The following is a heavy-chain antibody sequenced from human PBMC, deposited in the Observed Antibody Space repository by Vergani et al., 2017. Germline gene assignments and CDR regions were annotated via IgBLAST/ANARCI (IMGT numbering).Heavy chain of an antibody. V-gene: IGHV5-51*01. CDR2: IYPGDSAT. D-gene: IGHD2-15*01. CDR3: ASLPTLLPRGDWFDP. CDR1: GYSFTSYW. Sequence: EVQLVQSGAEVKKPGESLKISCKGSGYSFTSYWIGWVRQMPGKGLEWMGIIYPGDSATRYSPSFQGQVTSSADKSISTAYLQWSSLKASDTAMYYCASLPTLLPRGDWFDPWGQGTLVTVSS. J-gene: IGHJ5*02.